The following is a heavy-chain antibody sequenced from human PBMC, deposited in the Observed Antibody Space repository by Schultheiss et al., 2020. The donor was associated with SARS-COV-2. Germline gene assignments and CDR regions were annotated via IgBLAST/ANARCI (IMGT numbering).Heavy chain of an antibody. V-gene: IGHV4-30-2*01. CDR1: GGSISSGGYS. CDR3: AGSGYRYGARW. D-gene: IGHD5-18*01. J-gene: IGHJ4*02. Sequence: SETLSLTCVVSGGSISSGGYSWSWIRRAPGKGLEWIGTIYHSGSTYYNSSLKSRVTMSVDRSRTQFSLKLSSVTAADTAMYYCAGSGYRYGARWWGQGTLVTVSS. CDR2: IYHSGST.